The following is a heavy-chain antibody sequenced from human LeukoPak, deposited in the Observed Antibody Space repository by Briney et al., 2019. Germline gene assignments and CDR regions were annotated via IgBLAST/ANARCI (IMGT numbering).Heavy chain of an antibody. Sequence: GASVKVSCKASGGTFSSYAISWVRQAPGQGLEWMGRIIPIFGTANYAQKFQGRVTFTTDESTSTAYMELSSLRSEDTAVYYCATFGAYYDSSGQVREAFDIWGQGTMVTVSS. CDR3: ATFGAYYDSSGQVREAFDI. D-gene: IGHD3-22*01. V-gene: IGHV1-69*05. CDR1: GGTFSSYA. J-gene: IGHJ3*02. CDR2: IIPIFGTA.